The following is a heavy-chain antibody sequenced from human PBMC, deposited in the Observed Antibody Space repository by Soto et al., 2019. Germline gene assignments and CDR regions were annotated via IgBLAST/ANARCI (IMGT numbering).Heavy chain of an antibody. CDR2: INSDGSST. V-gene: IGHV3-74*01. CDR1: GFTFSSYW. D-gene: IGHD4-17*01. CDR3: ARTTTVTTGARINQIDY. Sequence: GGSLRLSCAASGFTFSSYWIHWVRQAPGKGLVWVSRINSDGSSTNYADSVKGRFTISRDNAKNTLYLQMNSLRVDDTAVYYCARTTTVTTGARINQIDYWGQGTLVTVSS. J-gene: IGHJ4*02.